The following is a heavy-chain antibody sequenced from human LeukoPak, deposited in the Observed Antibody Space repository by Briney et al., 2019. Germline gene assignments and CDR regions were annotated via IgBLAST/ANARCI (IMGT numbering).Heavy chain of an antibody. V-gene: IGHV1-2*06. Sequence: ASVKVSCKASGYTFTGYYMHWVRQAPGQGLEWMGRINPNSGGTNYAQKFQGRVTMTRDTSISTAYMELSRLRSDDTAVYYCARDRGWPVVVAARGYNWFDPWGQGTLVTVSS. J-gene: IGHJ5*02. D-gene: IGHD2-15*01. CDR2: INPNSGGT. CDR3: ARDRGWPVVVAARGYNWFDP. CDR1: GYTFTGYY.